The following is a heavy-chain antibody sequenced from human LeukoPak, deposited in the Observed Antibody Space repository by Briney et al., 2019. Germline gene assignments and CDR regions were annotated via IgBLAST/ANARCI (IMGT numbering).Heavy chain of an antibody. V-gene: IGHV3-30*04. CDR2: ISYDGSDK. Sequence: AGRSLRLSCAASGFTFSDYAMNWVRQAPGKGLEWVAVISYDGSDKYYADSVKGRFTISRDNSKNTLYLQMNSLRAEDTAMYYCARFYCGGDCYLYFDYWGQGTLVTVSS. CDR3: ARFYCGGDCYLYFDY. D-gene: IGHD2-21*02. J-gene: IGHJ4*02. CDR1: GFTFSDYA.